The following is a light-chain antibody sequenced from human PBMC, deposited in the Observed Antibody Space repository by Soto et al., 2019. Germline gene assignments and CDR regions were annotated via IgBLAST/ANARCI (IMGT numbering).Light chain of an antibody. CDR1: RGISRN. V-gene: IGKV1-39*01. CDR2: SAS. Sequence: DILMTQSPSSLSASVGDRVTITCRASRGISRNLNWYQQKPGKVPKLLIYSASSLQSGVPSRFSGSGSGTDFTLIISSLQPEDFATYYCQQTYSSPFTFGPGTKLEIK. CDR3: QQTYSSPFT. J-gene: IGKJ2*01.